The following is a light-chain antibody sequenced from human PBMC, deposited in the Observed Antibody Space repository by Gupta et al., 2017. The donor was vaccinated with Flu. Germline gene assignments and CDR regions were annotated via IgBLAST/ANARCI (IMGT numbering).Light chain of an antibody. Sequence: QSVLTQPPSVSGAPGQRVTISCTGSSSTIGAGHDVHWYQQLPGTAPKLLIYENNNRPSGVPDRFSGSKSATSASLDITGLQAEDEADYYCQSSDNSLSGEVFGTGTKLTVL. V-gene: IGLV1-40*01. CDR3: QSSDNSLSGEV. CDR2: ENN. J-gene: IGLJ1*01. CDR1: SSTIGAGHD.